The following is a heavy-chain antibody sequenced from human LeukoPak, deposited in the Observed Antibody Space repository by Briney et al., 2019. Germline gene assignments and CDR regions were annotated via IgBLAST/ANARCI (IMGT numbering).Heavy chain of an antibody. D-gene: IGHD3-22*01. CDR2: INPNSGGT. CDR1: GYTFTGYY. CDR3: ARDQWADSSGYYYASFDY. V-gene: IGHV1-2*02. J-gene: IGHJ4*02. Sequence: ASVKVSCKASGYTFTGYYMHWVRQAPEQGLEWMGWINPNSGGTNYAQKFQGRVTMTRDTSISTAYMELSRLRSDDTAVYYCARDQWADSSGYYYASFDYWGQGTLVTVSS.